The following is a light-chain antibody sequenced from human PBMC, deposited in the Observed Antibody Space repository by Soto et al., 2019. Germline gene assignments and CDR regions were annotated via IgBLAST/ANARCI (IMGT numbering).Light chain of an antibody. CDR1: QSINAH. V-gene: IGKV3-15*01. J-gene: IGKJ1*01. CDR3: QPDNTWLWT. CDR2: GAS. Sequence: EVVMTQSPATLSVSPGERVTLSCRASQSINAHLAWYQQKPVQAPRLLIHGASTRATGITARFSGSGFGTEFILTISRLQSEDFAVSYSQPDNTWLWTFGQGTKVEIQ.